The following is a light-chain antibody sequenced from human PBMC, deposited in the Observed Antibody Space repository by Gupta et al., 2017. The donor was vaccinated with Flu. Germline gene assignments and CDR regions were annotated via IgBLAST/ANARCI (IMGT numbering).Light chain of an antibody. V-gene: IGKV3-11*01. CDR3: QQRIGWEWT. Sequence: EIVLTQSPATLSLSPGERATVSCRASQSVSRYLNWYQQKPGQVPRLLIYDASNRATGIPARFSGSGSGTDFTLTISSLEPEDFAVYYCQQRIGWEWTFGQGTKVEIK. CDR2: DAS. CDR1: QSVSRY. J-gene: IGKJ1*01.